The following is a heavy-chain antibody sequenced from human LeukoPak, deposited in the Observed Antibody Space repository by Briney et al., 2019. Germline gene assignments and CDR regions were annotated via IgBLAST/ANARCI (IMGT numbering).Heavy chain of an antibody. J-gene: IGHJ5*02. CDR2: IKAEGGRT. CDR3: ARVDDTGGKNWFDP. CDR1: GFTFSSYG. V-gene: IGHV3-74*01. Sequence: GGSLRLSCAVSGFTFSSYGMHWVRQAPGEGLVWVSRIKAEGGRTNYADAVKGQFTVSRDNAKKTVYVEMNSLRAEDTAVYYCARVDDTGGKNWFDPWGQATLVTVFS. D-gene: IGHD2-8*02.